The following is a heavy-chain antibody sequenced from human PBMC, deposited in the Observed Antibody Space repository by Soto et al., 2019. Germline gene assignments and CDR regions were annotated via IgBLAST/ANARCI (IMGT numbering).Heavy chain of an antibody. V-gene: IGHV3-13*05. CDR2: ISAAGDP. CDR1: GFTFRNYD. Sequence: EVQLVESGGGLVQPGGSLRLSCEASGFTFRNYDMHWVRQGTGKGLEWVSGISAAGDPDYADSVEGRFTISRENAHNSFFLQMNSLRVGDTAVYYCARTGRDFYGLDVWGQGTTVIVS. D-gene: IGHD1-1*01. J-gene: IGHJ6*02. CDR3: ARTGRDFYGLDV.